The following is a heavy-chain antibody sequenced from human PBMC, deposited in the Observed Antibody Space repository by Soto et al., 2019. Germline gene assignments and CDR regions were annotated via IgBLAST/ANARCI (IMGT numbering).Heavy chain of an antibody. Sequence: QVQLVESGGGLVTPGGSLRLSCAASGFTFSDYYMSWIRQAPGKGLEWLSYINTSGNTKYYADSVKGRFSISRDNAKNQLYLQINRLRAEDPAVDYCARYAIWKRNTNAFDVWGQGKIVNV. D-gene: IGHD1-1*01. CDR3: ARYAIWKRNTNAFDV. CDR2: INTSGNTK. V-gene: IGHV3-11*01. J-gene: IGHJ3*01. CDR1: GFTFSDYY.